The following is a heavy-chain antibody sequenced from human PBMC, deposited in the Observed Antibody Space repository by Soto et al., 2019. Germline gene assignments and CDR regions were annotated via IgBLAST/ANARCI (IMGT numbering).Heavy chain of an antibody. CDR2: ISTAGDT. J-gene: IGHJ4*02. CDR3: ARTPNGDYSDC. D-gene: IGHD4-17*01. CDR1: GFGFNGYD. Sequence: PGGSLRLSCAASGFGFNGYDMHWVRQAPGKNLEWVAAISTAGDTYYLGSVKGRFTISREDAKNSLSLQMNSLRVGDTAVYFCARTPNGDYSDCWGQGTLVTVSS. V-gene: IGHV3-13*01.